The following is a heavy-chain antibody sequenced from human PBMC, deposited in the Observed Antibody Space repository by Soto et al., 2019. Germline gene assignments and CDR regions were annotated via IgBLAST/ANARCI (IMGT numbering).Heavy chain of an antibody. D-gene: IGHD2-2*01. Sequence: ASVKVSCKASGYTFTIYGISWVLQAPGQGLEWMGWISAYNGNTNYAQKLQGRVTMTTDTSTSTAYMELRSLRSDDTAVYYCATYCISTSCCDFDYYGMDVWGQETRVTVSS. V-gene: IGHV1-18*01. CDR3: ATYCISTSCCDFDYYGMDV. CDR2: ISAYNGNT. CDR1: GYTFTIYG. J-gene: IGHJ6*02.